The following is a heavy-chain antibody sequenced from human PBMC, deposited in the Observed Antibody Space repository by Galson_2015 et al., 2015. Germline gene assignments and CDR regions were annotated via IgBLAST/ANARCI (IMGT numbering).Heavy chain of an antibody. D-gene: IGHD1-26*01. CDR1: GDSVSNRGAS. CDR3: ARDFRWGFDY. CDR2: TYYRSKWSN. Sequence: CAISGDSVSNRGASWNWIRQSPSRGLEWLGRTYYRSKWSNDYGESVKGRITINPDTSKNHFSLQLNSATPEDTAIYYCARDFRWGFDYLGQGALVTVSS. J-gene: IGHJ4*02. V-gene: IGHV6-1*01.